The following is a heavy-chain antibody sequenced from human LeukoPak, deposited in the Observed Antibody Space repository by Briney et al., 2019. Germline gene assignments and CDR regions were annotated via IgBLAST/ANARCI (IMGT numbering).Heavy chain of an antibody. CDR2: IYYSGST. J-gene: IGHJ5*02. Sequence: SETLSLTCTVSGGSISSSSYYWGWIRQPPGKGLEWIGSIYYSGSTYYNPSLKSRVTISVDTSKNQFSLKLSSVTAADTAVYYCARERPDCSGGSCYKGTASAFDPWGQGTLVTVST. D-gene: IGHD2-15*01. CDR1: GGSISSSSYY. V-gene: IGHV4-39*07. CDR3: ARERPDCSGGSCYKGTASAFDP.